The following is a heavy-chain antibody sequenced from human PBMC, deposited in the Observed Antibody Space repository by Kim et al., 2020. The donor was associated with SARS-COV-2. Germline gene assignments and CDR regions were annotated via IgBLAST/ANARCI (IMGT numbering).Heavy chain of an antibody. V-gene: IGHV4-59*01. CDR1: GGSISSYY. CDR3: ARETLSPPSFRGWFDP. D-gene: IGHD3-10*01. J-gene: IGHJ5*02. CDR2: IYYSGST. Sequence: SETLSLTCTVSGGSISSYYWSWIRQPPGKGLEWIGYIYYSGSTNYNPSLKSRVTISVDTSKNQFSLKLSSVTAADTAVYYCARETLSPPSFRGWFDPWGQGTLVTVSS.